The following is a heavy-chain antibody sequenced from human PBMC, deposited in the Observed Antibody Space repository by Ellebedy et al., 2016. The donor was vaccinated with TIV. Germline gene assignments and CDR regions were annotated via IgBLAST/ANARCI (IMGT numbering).Heavy chain of an antibody. V-gene: IGHV1-58*01. J-gene: IGHJ3*02. CDR2: IVVDSGNT. Sequence: AASVKVSCKASGFTFTNSAVQWVRQARGQRLEWIGWIVVDSGNTNYAQKFQERVTITRDTSTSTAYMELSSLTSEDTAVYYCAAAMGRDSSGFRAFDIWGQGTMVIVSS. D-gene: IGHD3-22*01. CDR3: AAAMGRDSSGFRAFDI. CDR1: GFTFTNSA.